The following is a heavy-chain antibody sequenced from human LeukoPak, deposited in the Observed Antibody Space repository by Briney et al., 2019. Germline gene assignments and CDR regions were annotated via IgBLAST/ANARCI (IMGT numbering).Heavy chain of an antibody. J-gene: IGHJ4*02. CDR3: ASIAVAGTGDY. CDR1: GYTFTSYY. D-gene: IGHD6-19*01. V-gene: IGHV1-46*01. CDR2: INPSGGST. Sequence: ASVKVSCKASGYTFTSYYMHWVRQPPGQGLEWMGIINPSGGSTSYAQKFQGRVTMTRDTSTSTVYMELSSLRAEDTAVYYCASIAVAGTGDYWGQGTLVTVSP.